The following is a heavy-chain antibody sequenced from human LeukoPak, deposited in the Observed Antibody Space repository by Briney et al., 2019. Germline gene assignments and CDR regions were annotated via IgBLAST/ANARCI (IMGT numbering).Heavy chain of an antibody. D-gene: IGHD7-27*01. CDR3: ARDWGSNDAFDI. Sequence: GSVKVSCKASGYTFTGYYMHWVRQAPGQGLEWMGWINPNSGGTNYAQKFQGGVTMTRDTSISTAYMELSRLRSDDTAVYYCARDWGSNDAFDIWGQGTMVTVSS. CDR1: GYTFTGYY. J-gene: IGHJ3*02. V-gene: IGHV1-2*02. CDR2: INPNSGGT.